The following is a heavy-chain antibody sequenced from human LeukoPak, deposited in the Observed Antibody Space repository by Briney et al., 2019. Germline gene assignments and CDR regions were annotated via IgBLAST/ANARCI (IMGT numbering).Heavy chain of an antibody. Sequence: ASVKVSCKASGYIFTDYYMHWVRQAPGQGLEWMGWINPNSGGTNYAQKFQGRVTMTRDTSISTAYMELSRLRSDDTAVYYCARGRGQIAVAALYFDYWGQGTLVTVSS. CDR1: GYIFTDYY. CDR2: INPNSGGT. V-gene: IGHV1-2*02. J-gene: IGHJ4*02. D-gene: IGHD6-19*01. CDR3: ARGRGQIAVAALYFDY.